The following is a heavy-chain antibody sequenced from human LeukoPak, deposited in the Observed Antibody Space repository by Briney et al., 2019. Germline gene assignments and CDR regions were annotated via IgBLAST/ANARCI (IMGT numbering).Heavy chain of an antibody. Sequence: SETLSLTCTVSGGSISRYYWSWIRQPPGKGLEWIGYIYYSGSTNYNPSLKSRVTISVDTSKNQFSLKLSSVTAADTAVYYCARDQYDYVWGSFDYWGQGTLVTVSS. V-gene: IGHV4-59*01. CDR3: ARDQYDYVWGSFDY. J-gene: IGHJ4*02. CDR1: GGSISRYY. D-gene: IGHD3-16*01. CDR2: IYYSGST.